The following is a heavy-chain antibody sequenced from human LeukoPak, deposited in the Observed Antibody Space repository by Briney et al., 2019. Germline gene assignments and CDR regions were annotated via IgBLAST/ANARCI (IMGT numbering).Heavy chain of an antibody. CDR1: GFTFSNYW. V-gene: IGHV3-7*05. Sequence: GGSLRLSCAASGFTFSNYWMIWVRQAPGEVREWVGNIKQDGSEKRYADSVRSRFSTSSDNAQTSLYLQMSSLRAEDTAVYYCARASDPWLQLTWGQGTLVTVSS. CDR3: ARASDPWLQLT. CDR2: IKQDGSEK. J-gene: IGHJ5*02. D-gene: IGHD5-24*01.